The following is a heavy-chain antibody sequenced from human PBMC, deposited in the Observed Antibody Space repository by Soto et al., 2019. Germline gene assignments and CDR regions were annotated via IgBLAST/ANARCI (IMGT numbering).Heavy chain of an antibody. D-gene: IGHD3-10*01. CDR2: IHQNGTER. CDR1: GFTFSGYW. CDR3: LGSGSFSL. J-gene: IGHJ4*02. Sequence: EVQLVESGGGLVHPGGSLRLSCVVSGFTFSGYWMHWVRQAPGKGLECVANIHQNGTERYYVDSVKGRFTISRDNAKNSRYLHMNSLRAEDTAVYYCLGSGSFSLWGQGTLVTVSS. V-gene: IGHV3-7*01.